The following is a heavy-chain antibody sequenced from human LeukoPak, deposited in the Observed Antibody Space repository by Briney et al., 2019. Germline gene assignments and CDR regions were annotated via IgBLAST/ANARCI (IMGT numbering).Heavy chain of an antibody. CDR2: IRSKANSYAT. J-gene: IGHJ4*02. Sequence: GGSLRLSCAASAFIFSDSAVHWVRQASGKGLEWIGQIRSKANSYATAYAASVKGRFSISRDDSKNTAYLQMNSLKSEHTAVYYCTSPAHEFDFWSGYYSYWGQGTLVTVSS. V-gene: IGHV3-73*01. CDR3: TSPAHEFDFWSGYYSY. D-gene: IGHD3-3*01. CDR1: AFIFSDSA.